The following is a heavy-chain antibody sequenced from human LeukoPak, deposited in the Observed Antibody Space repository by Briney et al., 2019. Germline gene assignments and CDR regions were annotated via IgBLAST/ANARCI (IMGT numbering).Heavy chain of an antibody. V-gene: IGHV3-74*01. J-gene: IGHJ4*02. CDR2: IHSDGSTT. Sequence: PWGSLRLSCAASGFTFSDYYMSWIRQVPGKGPVWVSRIHSDGSTTIYADSVKGRFTISRDNARNTLYLQMNSLRAEDTAVYYCVRDRYYVPDYWGQGTLVTVSS. D-gene: IGHD3-16*01. CDR3: VRDRYYVPDY. CDR1: GFTFSDYY.